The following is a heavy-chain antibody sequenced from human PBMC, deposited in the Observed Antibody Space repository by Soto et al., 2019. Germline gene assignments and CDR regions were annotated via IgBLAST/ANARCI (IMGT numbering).Heavy chain of an antibody. Sequence: QVQLVQSGAEVKKPGSSVKVSCKASGGTFSSYTISWVRQAPGQGLEWMGRIIPNLGIANYAQKFQGRVTITADKSTSTAYMELSSLRSEDTAVYYCARRPDRITMIVVANDAFDIWGQGTMVTVSS. CDR2: IIPNLGIA. D-gene: IGHD3-22*01. CDR1: GGTFSSYT. J-gene: IGHJ3*02. CDR3: ARRPDRITMIVVANDAFDI. V-gene: IGHV1-69*02.